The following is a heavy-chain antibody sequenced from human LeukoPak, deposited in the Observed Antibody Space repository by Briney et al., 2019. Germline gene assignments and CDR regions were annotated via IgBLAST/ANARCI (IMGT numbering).Heavy chain of an antibody. CDR1: AFTFSDYY. J-gene: IGHJ4*02. CDR3: AKARGSSGWDFDY. Sequence: AESLRLSCAPYAFTFSDYYMRWNRQAPGNGLGWVAYISSSGSTIYYADSVKGRFTISRDNSKNSLYLQMSSLRTEDTALYYCAKARGSSGWDFDYWGQGTLVTVSS. D-gene: IGHD6-19*01. V-gene: IGHV3-11*01. CDR2: ISSSGSTI.